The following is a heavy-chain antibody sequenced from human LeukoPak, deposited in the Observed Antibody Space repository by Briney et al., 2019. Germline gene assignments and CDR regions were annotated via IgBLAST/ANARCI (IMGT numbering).Heavy chain of an antibody. CDR3: ASRRSLYSSGTPEDYYYYGMDV. V-gene: IGHV1-69*06. D-gene: IGHD3-10*01. Sequence: SVKVSCKASGGTFSSYAISWVRQAPGQGLEWMGGIIPIFGTANYAQKFQGRVTITADKSTSTAYMELSSLRSEDTAVYYCASRRSLYSSGTPEDYYYYGMDVWGKGTTVTVSS. J-gene: IGHJ6*04. CDR2: IIPIFGTA. CDR1: GGTFSSYA.